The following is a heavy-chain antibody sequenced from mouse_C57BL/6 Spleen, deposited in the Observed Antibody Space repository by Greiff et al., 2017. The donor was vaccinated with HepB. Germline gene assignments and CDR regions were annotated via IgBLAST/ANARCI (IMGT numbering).Heavy chain of an antibody. J-gene: IGHJ3*01. D-gene: IGHD4-1*01. CDR1: GFSLTSYG. Sequence: VKLMESGPGLVAPSQSLSITCTVSGFSLTSYGVDWVRQSPGKGLEWLGVIWGVGSTNYNSALKSRLSISKDNSKSQVFLKMNSLQTDDTAMYYCASEEAGTPFAYWGQVTLVTVSA. V-gene: IGHV2-6*01. CDR2: IWGVGST. CDR3: ASEEAGTPFAY.